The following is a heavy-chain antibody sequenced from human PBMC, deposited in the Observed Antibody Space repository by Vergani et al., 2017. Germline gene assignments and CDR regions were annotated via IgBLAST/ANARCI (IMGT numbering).Heavy chain of an antibody. CDR3: ARDTVTGSRYFDY. CDR2: IRYDGSNT. Sequence: QVKLVESGGGVVQPGGSLRLSCGASGFTFSNYGMHWVRQAPGKGLEWVTFIRYDGSNTYYADSVKGRFTISRDNSKNTLFLQMNSLRPEDTAVYYCARDTVTGSRYFDYWGQGTLVTVSS. V-gene: IGHV3-30*02. CDR1: GFTFSNYG. J-gene: IGHJ4*02. D-gene: IGHD6-19*01.